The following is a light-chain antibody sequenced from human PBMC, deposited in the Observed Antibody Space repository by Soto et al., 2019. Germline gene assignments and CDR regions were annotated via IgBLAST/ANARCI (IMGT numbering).Light chain of an antibody. V-gene: IGKV3-20*01. CDR2: GAS. CDR3: QQYGSSPPFT. J-gene: IGKJ2*01. CDR1: QSVSSSY. Sequence: EIVLTQSPDTLSLSPGERATLSCRASQSVSSSYLAWYQQKPGQAPRLLIYGASSRATGSPDRCSGSVSGTDFTLTISRLEPEDFAVYYCQQYGSSPPFTLGQGTNLEIK.